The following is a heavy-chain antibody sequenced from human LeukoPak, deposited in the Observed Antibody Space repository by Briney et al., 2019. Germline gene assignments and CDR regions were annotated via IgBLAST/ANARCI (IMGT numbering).Heavy chain of an antibody. J-gene: IGHJ5*02. CDR3: ARAWYYYGSGSYYNSATYNWFDP. V-gene: IGHV3-11*04. Sequence: GGSLRLSCAASGFTFSDYYVSWIRQAPGKGLEWVSYISSSGSTIYYADSVKGRFTISRDNAKNSLYLQMNSLRAEDTAVYYCARAWYYYGSGSYYNSATYNWFDPWGQGTLVTVSS. D-gene: IGHD3-10*01. CDR1: GFTFSDYY. CDR2: ISSSGSTI.